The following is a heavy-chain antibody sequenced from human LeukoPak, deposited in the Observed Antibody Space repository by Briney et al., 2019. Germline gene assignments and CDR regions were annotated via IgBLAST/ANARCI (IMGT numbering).Heavy chain of an antibody. J-gene: IGHJ3*02. D-gene: IGHD6-13*01. CDR3: AREVSGYSSSGDAFDI. CDR2: IYYSGST. V-gene: IGHV4-59*01. Sequence: PSETLSLTCTVSGGSISSYYWSWIRRPPGKGREWIGYIYYSGSTNYNPAIRSRVTISVNTSKTQFSLKLSSVTAADTAVYYCAREVSGYSSSGDAFDIWGQGTMVTVSS. CDR1: GGSISSYY.